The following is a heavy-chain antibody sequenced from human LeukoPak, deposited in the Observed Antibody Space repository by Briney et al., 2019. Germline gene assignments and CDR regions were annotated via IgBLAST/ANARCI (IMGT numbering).Heavy chain of an antibody. CDR3: ARGYDFWSGYPYYFDY. V-gene: IGHV3-7*04. CDR2: IKQDGSEK. D-gene: IGHD3-3*01. Sequence: GGSLRLSCAASGFTFSSYWMSWVRQAPGKGLEGVANIKQDGSEKYYVDSVKGRFTISRDNAKNSLYLQMNSLRAEDTAVYYCARGYDFWSGYPYYFDYWGQGTLVTVSS. CDR1: GFTFSSYW. J-gene: IGHJ4*02.